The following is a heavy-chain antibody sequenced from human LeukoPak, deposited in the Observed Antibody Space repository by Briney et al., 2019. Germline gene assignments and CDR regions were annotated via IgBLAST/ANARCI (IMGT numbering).Heavy chain of an antibody. Sequence: GGSLKLSCAASGFTFSNYAMSWVRQAPGKGLQWVSAISGSGGRTYYADSVKGRFTISRDNSKNTLYLQMNSLRVEDTAVYYCALNGREIPSGAFDIWGQGTVVTVSS. CDR3: ALNGREIPSGAFDI. CDR1: GFTFSNYA. CDR2: ISGSGGRT. D-gene: IGHD3-16*02. V-gene: IGHV3-23*01. J-gene: IGHJ3*02.